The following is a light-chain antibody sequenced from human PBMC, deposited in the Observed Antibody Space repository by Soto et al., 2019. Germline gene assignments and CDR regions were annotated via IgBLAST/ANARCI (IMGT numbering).Light chain of an antibody. Sequence: EIVMTQSPATLLVSQVERVTLYCRASQSVSSKLAWYQQKPGQSPRLLIYGASTRATGVPARFSGSGSGTEFTLTISSLQSEDFAVYYCQQYNQWPPFTFGGGTKVEIK. CDR2: GAS. CDR3: QQYNQWPPFT. CDR1: QSVSSK. J-gene: IGKJ4*01. V-gene: IGKV3-15*01.